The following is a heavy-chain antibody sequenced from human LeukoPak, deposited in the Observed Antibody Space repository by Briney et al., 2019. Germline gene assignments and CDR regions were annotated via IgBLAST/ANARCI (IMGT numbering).Heavy chain of an antibody. CDR2: ISYDGSNI. J-gene: IGHJ4*02. CDR3: ARGLKPSGYDSFDY. D-gene: IGHD5-12*01. Sequence: GGSLRLSCAASAFTFSIYGMHWVRQAPGKGLEWVAVISYDGSNIYYADSVKGRFTISRDNSKSTLYLQMNSLRPEDTAVYYCARGLKPSGYDSFDYWGQGTLVTVSS. V-gene: IGHV3-30*03. CDR1: AFTFSIYG.